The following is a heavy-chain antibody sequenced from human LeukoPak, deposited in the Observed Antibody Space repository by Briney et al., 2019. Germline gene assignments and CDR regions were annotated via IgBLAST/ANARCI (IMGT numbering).Heavy chain of an antibody. J-gene: IGHJ4*02. CDR3: AKSYGPRTLYYFDY. CDR2: ISGSGGST. CDR1: GFTFSSYA. V-gene: IGHV3-23*01. D-gene: IGHD4-17*01. Sequence: GGPLRLSCAASGFTFSSYAMSWVRQAPGKGLEWVSAISGSGGSTYYADSVKGRFTISRDNSKNTLYLQMNSLRAEDTAVYYCAKSYGPRTLYYFDYWGQGTLVTVSS.